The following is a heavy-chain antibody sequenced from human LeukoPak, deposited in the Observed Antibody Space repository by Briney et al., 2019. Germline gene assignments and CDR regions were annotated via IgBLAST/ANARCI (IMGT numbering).Heavy chain of an antibody. J-gene: IGHJ3*02. CDR3: TRENGHRSGWYGAFDI. CDR2: IKSKNGSETG. Sequence: PGGSLRLSCAASGFTFSNAWMDWVRRAPGKGLEWVGCIKSKNGSETGNTHAHVKGKFTISRDDERHTMYLQLNGLKPEDTAVYYCTRENGHRSGWYGAFDIWGQGTMVTVSS. V-gene: IGHV3-15*01. D-gene: IGHD6-19*01. CDR1: GFTFSNAW.